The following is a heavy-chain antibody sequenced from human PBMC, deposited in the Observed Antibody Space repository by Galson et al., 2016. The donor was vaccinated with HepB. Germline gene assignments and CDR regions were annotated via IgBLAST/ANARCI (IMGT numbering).Heavy chain of an antibody. Sequence: SLRLSCAASGFTFSSYGMHWVRQAPGKGLEWVAVIWYDGSKKYYADSVKGRFTNSRDNSKNPLYLQMNRLRAEDTAVKYCAKGTDPYGDYSWFDPWGQGTLVTVSS. CDR2: IWYDGSKK. CDR3: AKGTDPYGDYSWFDP. D-gene: IGHD4-17*01. J-gene: IGHJ5*02. V-gene: IGHV3-33*06. CDR1: GFTFSSYG.